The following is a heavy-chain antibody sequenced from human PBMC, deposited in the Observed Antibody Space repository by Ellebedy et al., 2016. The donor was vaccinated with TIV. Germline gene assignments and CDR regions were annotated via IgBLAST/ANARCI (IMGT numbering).Heavy chain of an antibody. D-gene: IGHD2-2*01. J-gene: IGHJ4*02. Sequence: ASVKVSXXASGYRFTSFYIVWVRQAHGQGLEWMGIINPSDGGTTYPQKFQGRVAMTRDTATSTVYMELSSLRSGDTAVYYCARGIVVPAVPRWGGFYFDSWGQGTLVTVSS. V-gene: IGHV1-46*01. CDR3: ARGIVVPAVPRWGGFYFDS. CDR1: GYRFTSFY. CDR2: INPSDGGT.